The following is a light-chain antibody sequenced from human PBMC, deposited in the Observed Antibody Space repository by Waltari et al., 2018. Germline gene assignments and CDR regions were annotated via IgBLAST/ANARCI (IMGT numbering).Light chain of an antibody. CDR3: QQYNNWPPPFT. CDR1: QSVYSN. Sequence: EIVMTQSPVTLSLSQGERATLSCRASQSVYSNLAWYQQKPGQAPRLLIYGASNRATGIPARFSGSGSGTGFTLTISSLQSEDFAVYYCQQYNNWPPPFTFGQGTKVEI. J-gene: IGKJ2*01. CDR2: GAS. V-gene: IGKV3D-15*01.